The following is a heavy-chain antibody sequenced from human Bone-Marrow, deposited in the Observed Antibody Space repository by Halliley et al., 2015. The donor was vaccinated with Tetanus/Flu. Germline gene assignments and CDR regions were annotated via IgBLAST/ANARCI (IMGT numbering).Heavy chain of an antibody. CDR3: ATRGLSF. CDR1: GFTFSNYD. V-gene: IGHV3-48*03. J-gene: IGHJ4*02. D-gene: IGHD5-12*01. Sequence: SLRLSCVASGFTFSNYDMNWLRQAPGKGPEWVSSISSRGDITYYADSVEGRFTIPRDNAKNSLSLQMNSLRVEDTALYYCATRGLSFWGQGAQVTVSS. CDR2: ISSRGDIT.